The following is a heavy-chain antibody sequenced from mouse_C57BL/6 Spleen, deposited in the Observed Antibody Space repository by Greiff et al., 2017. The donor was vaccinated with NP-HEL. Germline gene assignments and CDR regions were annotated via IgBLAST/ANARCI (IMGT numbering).Heavy chain of an antibody. CDR3: ARSMDYGSSFDYYAMDY. Sequence: QVQLKQSGAELVRPGTSVKLSCKASGYTFTSYWMHWVKQRPGQGLEWIGVIDPSDSYTNYNQKFKGKATLTVDTSSSTAYMQLSSLTSEDSAVYYCARSMDYGSSFDYYAMDYWGQGTSVTVSS. CDR2: IDPSDSYT. V-gene: IGHV1-59*01. J-gene: IGHJ4*01. D-gene: IGHD1-1*01. CDR1: GYTFTSYW.